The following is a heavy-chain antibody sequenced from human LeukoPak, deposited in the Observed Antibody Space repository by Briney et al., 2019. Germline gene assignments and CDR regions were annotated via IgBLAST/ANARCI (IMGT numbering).Heavy chain of an antibody. D-gene: IGHD2-8*01. CDR3: ARDPVGVRYNYYGMDV. J-gene: IGHJ6*02. Sequence: GASVTVSCKASGYTFTNYYMHWVRQAPGQGLEWMGIVNPSGGSTTYAQKFQGRVSMTRDTSTSTVYMELSSLRSEDTAVYYCARDPVGVRYNYYGMDVWGQGTTVTVSS. CDR2: VNPSGGST. V-gene: IGHV1-46*01. CDR1: GYTFTNYY.